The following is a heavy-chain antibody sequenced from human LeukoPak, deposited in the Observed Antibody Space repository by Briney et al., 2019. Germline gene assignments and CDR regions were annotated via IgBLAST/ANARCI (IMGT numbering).Heavy chain of an antibody. Sequence: GGSLRLSCAASGFTFSDYYMSWIRQAPGKGLEWVSYSSSSGSTKYYADSVKGRFTISRDNAKNSLYLQMNSLRAEDTAVYYCARSGSPDYFDYWGQGTLVTVSS. CDR2: SSSSGSTK. J-gene: IGHJ4*02. D-gene: IGHD1-26*01. V-gene: IGHV3-11*04. CDR1: GFTFSDYY. CDR3: ARSGSPDYFDY.